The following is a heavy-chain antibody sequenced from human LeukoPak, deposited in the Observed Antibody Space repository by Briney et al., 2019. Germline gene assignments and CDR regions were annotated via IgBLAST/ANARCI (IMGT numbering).Heavy chain of an antibody. Sequence: GGSLRLSCAVSEFTFSKHAMHWVRQAPGKGLEWMAVISNDGDNRNYADSVKGRFTISRDNSKNTVYLQMNSLRGEDTAVYYCESFKYSSSWYSYYSTLDVWGRGTTVTVSS. J-gene: IGHJ6*02. D-gene: IGHD6-13*01. CDR1: EFTFSKHA. V-gene: IGHV3-30-3*01. CDR3: ESFKYSSSWYSYYSTLDV. CDR2: ISNDGDNR.